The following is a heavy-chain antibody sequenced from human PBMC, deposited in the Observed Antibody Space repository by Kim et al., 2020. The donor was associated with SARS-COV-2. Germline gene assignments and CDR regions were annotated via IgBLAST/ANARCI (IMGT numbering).Heavy chain of an antibody. V-gene: IGHV3-30*07. J-gene: IGHJ4*02. D-gene: IGHD6-19*01. Sequence: VKRRFTIARDNSKNTLYLQMNSLRAEDTAVYYCARSTRSVAGTSGYFDYWGQGTLVTVSS. CDR3: ARSTRSVAGTSGYFDY.